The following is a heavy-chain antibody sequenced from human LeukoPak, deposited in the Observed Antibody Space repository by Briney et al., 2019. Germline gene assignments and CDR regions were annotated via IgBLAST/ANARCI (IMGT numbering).Heavy chain of an antibody. D-gene: IGHD2-2*01. CDR3: ARGVVVPAAKSPNWFDP. Sequence: PSETLSLTCTVSGGSISSYYWSWIRKPPGKGLEWIGYICYSGSTNYNPSLKSRVTISVDTSKNQFSLKPSSVTAADTAVYDCARGVVVPAAKSPNWFDPWGQGTLVTVSS. J-gene: IGHJ5*02. CDR2: ICYSGST. CDR1: GGSISSYY. V-gene: IGHV4-59*13.